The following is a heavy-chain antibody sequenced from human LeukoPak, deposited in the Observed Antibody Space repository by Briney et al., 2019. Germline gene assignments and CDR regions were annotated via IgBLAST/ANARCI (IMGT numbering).Heavy chain of an antibody. Sequence: PGGSLRLSCAASGFTFSSYGMHWVRQAPGKGLEWVAVIWYDGSNKYYADSVKGRFTISRDNSKNTLYLQMNSLRAEDTAVYYCARDYLPNTPLGYFDWSTQGAFDIWGQGTMVTVSS. CDR2: IWYDGSNK. J-gene: IGHJ3*02. CDR3: ARDYLPNTPLGYFDWSTQGAFDI. D-gene: IGHD3-9*01. CDR1: GFTFSSYG. V-gene: IGHV3-33*08.